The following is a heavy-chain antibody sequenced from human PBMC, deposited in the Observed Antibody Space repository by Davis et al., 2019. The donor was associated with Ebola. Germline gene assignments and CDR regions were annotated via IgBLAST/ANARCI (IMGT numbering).Heavy chain of an antibody. CDR2: LYSDGTT. CDR1: GLTVSSNY. D-gene: IGHD1-7*01. J-gene: IGHJ4*02. V-gene: IGHV3-53*01. Sequence: GESLKTSCAASGLTVSSNYMSWVRQAPGKGLEWVSILYSDGTTYYGDSVKGRFIISRDNSRNTLYLQMNSLRAEDTAVYYCARVQVVRNARGITGSTTPDCFDYWGQGTLVTVS. CDR3: ARVQVVRNARGITGSTTPDCFDY.